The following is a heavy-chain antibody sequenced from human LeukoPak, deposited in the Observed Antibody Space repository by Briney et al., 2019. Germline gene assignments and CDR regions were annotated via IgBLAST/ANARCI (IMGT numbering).Heavy chain of an antibody. CDR3: AREPSGWASRFDY. Sequence: SETLSLTCTVSGGPISTYYWNWIRQPAGKGLEWIGRIYTSGNTNYNPSLKSRVTMSVDTSKNQFSLRLGSVTAADTAVYYCAREPSGWASRFDYWGQGTLVTVSS. V-gene: IGHV4-4*07. D-gene: IGHD6-19*01. CDR2: IYTSGNT. J-gene: IGHJ4*02. CDR1: GGPISTYY.